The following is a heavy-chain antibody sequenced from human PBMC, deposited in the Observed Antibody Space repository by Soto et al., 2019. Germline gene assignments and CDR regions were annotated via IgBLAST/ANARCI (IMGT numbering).Heavy chain of an antibody. CDR2: IIPIFGKA. CDR1: EGKFSRYP. CDR3: AREGVPYYYYGMDV. J-gene: IGHJ6*02. Sequence: SGNVSCKASEGKFSRYPISRVRQAPGQGLECMGGIIPIFGKANYAQKFQGRVRITADESTSTAYMELSSLRSEYTSVYYCAREGVPYYYYGMDVWGQATTVTVSS. V-gene: IGHV1-69*13.